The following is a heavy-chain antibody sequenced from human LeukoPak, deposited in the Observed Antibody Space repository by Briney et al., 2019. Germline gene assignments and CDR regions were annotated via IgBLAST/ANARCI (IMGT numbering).Heavy chain of an antibody. CDR3: AKLDSSGYLPYFDY. CDR2: ISSSGDTT. Sequence: GALRLSCAASGFTFSNFAMSWVRQAPGKGPDWVSVISSSGDTTYYADSVKGRFTISRDNSKNTLYLQMNSLRAEDTAVYYCAKLDSSGYLPYFDYWGQGTLVTVSS. J-gene: IGHJ4*02. V-gene: IGHV3-23*01. CDR1: GFTFSNFA. D-gene: IGHD3-22*01.